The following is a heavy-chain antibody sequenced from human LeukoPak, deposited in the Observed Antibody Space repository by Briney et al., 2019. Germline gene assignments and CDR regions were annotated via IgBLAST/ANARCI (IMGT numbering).Heavy chain of an antibody. V-gene: IGHV3-9*01. CDR1: GFTFADYA. D-gene: IGHD6-19*01. CDR2: ICWNSGSI. J-gene: IGHJ4*02. CDR3: AKGASGWPEYYFDY. Sequence: GGSLRLSCAASGFTFADYAMHWVRQAPGKGLEWVSGICWNSGSIGYADSVKGRFTISRDNAKNSLYLQMYSLRAEDTALYYCAKGASGWPEYYFDYWGQGTLVTVSS.